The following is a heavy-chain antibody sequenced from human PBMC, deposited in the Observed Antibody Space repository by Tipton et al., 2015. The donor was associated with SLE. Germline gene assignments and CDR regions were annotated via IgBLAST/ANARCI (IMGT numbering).Heavy chain of an antibody. V-gene: IGHV3-11*01. Sequence: SLRLSCTASGFTFSDYYMSWIRQAPGKGLEWVSYISSSGNIIYYADSVKGRFTISRDNAKNSLYLRMNSLRAEDTGVYYCAKREDGSDYWGQGTQVSVSS. CDR1: GFTFSDYY. CDR2: ISSSGNII. D-gene: IGHD1-14*01. J-gene: IGHJ4*02. CDR3: AKREDGSDY.